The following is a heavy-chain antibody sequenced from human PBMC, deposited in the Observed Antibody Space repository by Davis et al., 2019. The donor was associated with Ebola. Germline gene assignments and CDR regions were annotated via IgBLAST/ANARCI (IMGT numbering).Heavy chain of an antibody. D-gene: IGHD5-12*01. CDR1: GGTFSSYA. CDR2: TIPIFGTA. V-gene: IGHV1-69*13. CDR3: ARSSLLYSGYDYPLDY. Sequence: SVKVSCKASGGTFSSYAISWVRQPPGQGLEWMGGTIPIFGTANYAQKFQGRVTITADESTSTAYMELSSLRSEDTAVYYCARSSLLYSGYDYPLDYWGQGTLVTVSS. J-gene: IGHJ4*02.